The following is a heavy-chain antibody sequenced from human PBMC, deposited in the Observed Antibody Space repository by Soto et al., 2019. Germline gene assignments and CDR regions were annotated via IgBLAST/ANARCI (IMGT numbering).Heavy chain of an antibody. CDR2: IYYSGKT. D-gene: IGHD2-15*01. V-gene: IGHV4-30-4*01. CDR1: GDTIYSDNYY. Sequence: QVQLRESGPGLVKPSQTLSLTCTVSGDTIYSDNYYWTWIRQPPGRGLELIAYIYYSGKTYYNPSPTSRTIISVDASKIQSSLRLSSVTAADTAVYSCARGGSMLPSILTSPVDFWGQGILVTVSS. CDR3: ARGGSMLPSILTSPVDF. J-gene: IGHJ4*02.